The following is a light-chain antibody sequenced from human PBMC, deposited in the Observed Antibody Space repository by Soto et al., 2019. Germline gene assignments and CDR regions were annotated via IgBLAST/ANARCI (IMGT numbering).Light chain of an antibody. J-gene: IGKJ4*01. V-gene: IGKV3-15*01. CDR1: QSVNNN. CDR2: GAS. Sequence: EIVMTQSPATLSVSPGERATLSCRASQSVNNNLAWYQQKPGQAPRLLIYGASARATGIPARFSGSGSGTEFTLTISSLRSEDFAVYYCQQYNNWPLTFGGGTKVEIK. CDR3: QQYNNWPLT.